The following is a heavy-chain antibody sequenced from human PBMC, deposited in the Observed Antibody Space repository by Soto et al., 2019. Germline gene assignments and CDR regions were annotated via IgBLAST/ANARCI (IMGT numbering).Heavy chain of an antibody. CDR2: ISYDGSNK. D-gene: IGHD1-26*01. CDR3: AKGPRYSGSYYDWFDP. V-gene: IGHV3-30*18. CDR1: GFTFSSYG. Sequence: PGGSLRLSCAASGFTFSSYGMHWVRQAPGKGLEWVAVISYDGSNKYYADSVKGRFTISRDNSENTLYLQMNSLRAEDTAVYYCAKGPRYSGSYYDWFDPWRQGTLVTVSS. J-gene: IGHJ5*02.